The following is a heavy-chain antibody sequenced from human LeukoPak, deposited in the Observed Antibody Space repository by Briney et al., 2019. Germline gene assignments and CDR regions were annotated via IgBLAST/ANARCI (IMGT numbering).Heavy chain of an antibody. Sequence: PGGSLRLSCAASGITFSSYDMSWVRQAPGKGLEWLAFIWYDEITKNYADSVKGRFTISRDNSKNTLYVQLNSLRPDDTAVYYCAKDSSDYYFDYWGQGTLVTVSS. CDR3: AKDSSDYYFDY. D-gene: IGHD3-22*01. V-gene: IGHV3-30*02. CDR1: GITFSSYD. CDR2: IWYDEITK. J-gene: IGHJ4*02.